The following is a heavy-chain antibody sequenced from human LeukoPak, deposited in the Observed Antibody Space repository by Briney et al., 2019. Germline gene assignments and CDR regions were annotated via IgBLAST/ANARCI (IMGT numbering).Heavy chain of an antibody. D-gene: IGHD6-13*01. CDR2: IYYSGST. Sequence: SETLSLTCTVSGGSISSYYWSWIRQPPGKGLEWIGYIYYSGSTNYNPSLKSRVTISVDTSKDQFSLKLSSVTAADTAVYYCARGGGIAAAGTEEHYYYYYYMDVWGKGTTVTVSS. CDR3: ARGGGIAAAGTEEHYYYYYYMDV. J-gene: IGHJ6*03. CDR1: GGSISSYY. V-gene: IGHV4-59*01.